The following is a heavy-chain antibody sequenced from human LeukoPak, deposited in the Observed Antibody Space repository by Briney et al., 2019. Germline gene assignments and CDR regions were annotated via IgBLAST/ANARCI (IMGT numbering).Heavy chain of an antibody. D-gene: IGHD5-18*01. V-gene: IGHV1-2*02. Sequence: AASVKVSCKASGYTFTGYYMHWVRQAPGQGLEWMGWINPNSGGTNYAQKFQGRVTMTRDTSISTAYMELSRLRSDDTAVYYCARAWGIQLWLRSDAFDIWGQGTMVTVSS. CDR3: ARAWGIQLWLRSDAFDI. CDR2: INPNSGGT. CDR1: GYTFTGYY. J-gene: IGHJ3*02.